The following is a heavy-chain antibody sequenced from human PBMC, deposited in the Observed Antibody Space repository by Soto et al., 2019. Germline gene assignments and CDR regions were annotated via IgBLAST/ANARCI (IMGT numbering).Heavy chain of an antibody. CDR2: ISAYNGST. CDR3: ASRLFHDYGGGSRGKCYYDDMHV. J-gene: IGHJ6*02. Sequence: ASVPVSCKASGYTFTSYGISWVRQAPGQGLEWMGWISAYNGSTNNAQKLQDRVTMTTDTSTSTAYMELRSLRSDDTAVYYCASRLFHDYGGGSRGKCYYDDMHVWG. CDR1: GYTFTSYG. V-gene: IGHV1-18*01. D-gene: IGHD4-17*01.